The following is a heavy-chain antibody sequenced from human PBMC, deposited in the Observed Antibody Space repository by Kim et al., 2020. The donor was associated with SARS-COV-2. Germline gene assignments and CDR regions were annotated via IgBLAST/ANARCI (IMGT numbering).Heavy chain of an antibody. V-gene: IGHV3-48*03. CDR3: AREKWDELATINGRGFDY. CDR2: ISRRGETT. D-gene: IGHD5-12*01. Sequence: GGSLRLSCAASGYTFNNHEMDWVRQAPGKGLEWVAYISRRGETTYYGDSVKGRFTISRDTAKNSMYLQMDSLRAEDTAVYYCAREKWDELATINGRGFDYWGQGTLVTVSS. J-gene: IGHJ4*02. CDR1: GYTFNNHE.